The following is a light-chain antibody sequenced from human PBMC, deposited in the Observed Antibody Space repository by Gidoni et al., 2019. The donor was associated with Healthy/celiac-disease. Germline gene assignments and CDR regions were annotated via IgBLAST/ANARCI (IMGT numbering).Light chain of an antibody. CDR3: QQRSNWRPT. Sequence: EIVLTQSPATLSLSPGERATLSCRASQSVSSYLAWYQQKPGQAPSLLIYDASNRATGIPARFSGSGSGTDFTLTISSLEPEDFAVYYCQQRSNWRPTFGGGTKVEIK. J-gene: IGKJ4*01. CDR1: QSVSSY. CDR2: DAS. V-gene: IGKV3-11*01.